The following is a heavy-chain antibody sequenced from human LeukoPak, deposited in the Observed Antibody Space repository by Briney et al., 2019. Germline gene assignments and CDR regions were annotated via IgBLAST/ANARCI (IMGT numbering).Heavy chain of an antibody. CDR1: GGTFSSYA. V-gene: IGHV1-69*04. CDR3: ARRDYGGNSYYYYYYVDV. J-gene: IGHJ6*03. CDR2: IIPILGIA. Sequence: SVKVSCKASGGTFSSYAISWVRQAPGQGLEWMGRIIPILGIANYAQKFQGRVTITADESTSTAYMELSSLRSEDTAVYYCARRDYGGNSYYYYYYVDVWGKGTTVTVPS. D-gene: IGHD4-23*01.